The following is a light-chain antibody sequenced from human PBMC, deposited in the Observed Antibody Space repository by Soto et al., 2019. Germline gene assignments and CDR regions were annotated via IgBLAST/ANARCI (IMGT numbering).Light chain of an antibody. CDR3: QQYGYSPWT. Sequence: DIQMTQSPSSLSASVGDRVTITCRASQSISSYLNWYQQKPGKAPKLLIYAASSLQSGVPSRFSGSGSGTDFTLTITRLEPADFALYYCQQYGYSPWTFGLGTKVDIK. J-gene: IGKJ1*01. V-gene: IGKV1-39*01. CDR2: AAS. CDR1: QSISSY.